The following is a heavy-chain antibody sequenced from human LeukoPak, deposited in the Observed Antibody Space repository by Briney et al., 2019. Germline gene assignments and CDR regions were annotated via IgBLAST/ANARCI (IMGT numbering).Heavy chain of an antibody. D-gene: IGHD3-16*01. CDR3: ARRGSGYAFDI. CDR2: ISTSGSTNYNPT. CDR1: GGSISSYY. J-gene: IGHJ3*02. Sequence: SETLSLTCTVSGGSISSYYWSWIRQPAGKGLEWIGRISTSGSTNYNPTNYNPSLKSRVTMSVDTSKNHFSLQLTSVTAADTAVYYCARRGSGYAFDIWGQGTMVTVSS. V-gene: IGHV4-4*07.